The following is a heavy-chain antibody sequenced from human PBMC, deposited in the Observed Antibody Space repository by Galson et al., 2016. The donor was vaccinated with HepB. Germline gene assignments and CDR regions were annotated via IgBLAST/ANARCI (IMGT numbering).Heavy chain of an antibody. CDR1: GFPFTRYS. D-gene: IGHD5-18*01. CDR3: AKRLWNGDS. J-gene: IGHJ4*02. V-gene: IGHV3-23*01. CDR2: IVIGGST. Sequence: SLRLSCAASGFPFTRYSMHWVRQAPGKGLEWVSTIVIGGSTHYTESVKGRFTISRDNSKNTLYLQMNSLRAEDTALYYCAKRLWNGDSWGQGALVTVSS.